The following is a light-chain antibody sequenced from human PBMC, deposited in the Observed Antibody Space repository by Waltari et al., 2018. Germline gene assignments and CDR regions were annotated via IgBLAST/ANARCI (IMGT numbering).Light chain of an antibody. CDR2: GAS. J-gene: IGKJ4*01. V-gene: IGKV3-15*01. CDR1: QSVRTN. CDR3: QQYYVWPPIT. Sequence: VLLTQSPASLSVSPGDTVILSCRASQSVRTNLVWYKQKAGQAPRTLNYGASTRASGVPSRFSGSGSETDFTLIISSLQSEDAAVYFCQQYYVWPPITFGGGTKLEI.